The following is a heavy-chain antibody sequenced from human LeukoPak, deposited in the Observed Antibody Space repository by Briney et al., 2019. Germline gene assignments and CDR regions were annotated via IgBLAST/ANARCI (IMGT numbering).Heavy chain of an antibody. CDR3: AKEGVGELGHRYFDWPLDD. Sequence: PGGSLRLSCAASGFTFSSYAMSWVRQAPGKGLEWVSAISGSGGSTYYADSVKGRFTISRDNSKNTLYLQMNSLRAEDTAVYYCAKEGVGELGHRYFDWPLDDWGQGTLVTVSS. CDR1: GFTFSSYA. CDR2: ISGSGGST. J-gene: IGHJ4*02. V-gene: IGHV3-23*01. D-gene: IGHD3-9*01.